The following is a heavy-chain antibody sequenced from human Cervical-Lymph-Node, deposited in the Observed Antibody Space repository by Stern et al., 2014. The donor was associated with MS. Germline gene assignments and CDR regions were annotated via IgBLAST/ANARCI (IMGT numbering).Heavy chain of an antibody. J-gene: IGHJ4*02. V-gene: IGHV4-61*08. CDR1: GGSVSSDAYY. CDR3: ARQVRD. Sequence: QVQLQESGPGLVKPSETLSLTCTVSGGSVSSDAYYWTWIRQPPGKGLEWIGYIYYSGSSNYNPSLKSRVTMSVDTSKNQFSLRLSSVTAADTAVYFCARQVRDWGQGTLVTVSS. CDR2: IYYSGSS.